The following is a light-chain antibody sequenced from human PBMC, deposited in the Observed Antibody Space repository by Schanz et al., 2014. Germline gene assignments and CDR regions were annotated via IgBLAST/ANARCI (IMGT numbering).Light chain of an antibody. CDR1: SSDVGSYNL. J-gene: IGLJ3*02. V-gene: IGLV2-23*01. Sequence: QSVLTQPASVSGSPGQWITISCTGTSSDVGSYNLVSWYQQHPGKAPKLMIYEGGKRPSGVSNRFSGSKSGNTASLTISGLQAEDEADYYCCSYAGSSTWVFGGGTKLTVL. CDR3: CSYAGSSTWV. CDR2: EGG.